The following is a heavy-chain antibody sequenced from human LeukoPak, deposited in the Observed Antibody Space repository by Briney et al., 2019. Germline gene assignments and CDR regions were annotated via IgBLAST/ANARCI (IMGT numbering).Heavy chain of an antibody. D-gene: IGHD5-18*01. Sequence: PGGSLRLSCAASGFTFSSYGMSWVRQAPGKGLEWVSSISSSSSYIYYADSVKGRFTISRDNAKNSLYLQMNSLRAEDTAVYYCARRRGYSLVPQTTPRYYYYMDVWGKGTTVTISS. CDR1: GFTFSSYG. V-gene: IGHV3-21*01. J-gene: IGHJ6*03. CDR3: ARRRGYSLVPQTTPRYYYYMDV. CDR2: ISSSSSYI.